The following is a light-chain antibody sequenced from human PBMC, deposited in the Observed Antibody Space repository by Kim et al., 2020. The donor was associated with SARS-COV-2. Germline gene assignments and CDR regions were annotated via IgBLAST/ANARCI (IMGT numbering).Light chain of an antibody. Sequence: NFMLTQPHSLSGSPGETVTMSCTGSGGRVASNFVQWYQQRPGSAPATVISEDNLRPSRVPDRFSGSIDISSNSASLTISGLKTEDEADYYCQSYDTNNPWVIGGGTRLTVL. CDR2: EDN. V-gene: IGLV6-57*02. CDR3: QSYDTNNPWV. CDR1: GGRVASNF. J-gene: IGLJ3*02.